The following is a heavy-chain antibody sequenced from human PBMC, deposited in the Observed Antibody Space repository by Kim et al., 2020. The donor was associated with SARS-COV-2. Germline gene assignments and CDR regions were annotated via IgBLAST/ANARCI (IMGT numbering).Heavy chain of an antibody. CDR3: ARGPPQNNQSKYRIGWFNP. V-gene: IGHV3-30*04. CDR1: GFTFSSYA. D-gene: IGHD1-26*01. Sequence: GGSLRLSCAASGFTFSSYAMHWVRQAPGKGLEWVAVISYDGSNKYYADSVKGRFTISRDNSKNTLYLQMNSLRAEDTAVYYCARGPPQNNQSKYRIGWFNPWGQGTLFTVSS. CDR2: ISYDGSNK. J-gene: IGHJ5*02.